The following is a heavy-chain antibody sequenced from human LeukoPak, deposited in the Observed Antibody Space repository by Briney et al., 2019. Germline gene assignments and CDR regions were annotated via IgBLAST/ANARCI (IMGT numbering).Heavy chain of an antibody. J-gene: IGHJ4*02. CDR1: GFTFSTYG. CDR2: ISGSGDST. V-gene: IGHV3-23*01. Sequence: PGGSLRLSSAASGFTFSTYGMNWVRQAPGKGLEWVSVISGSGDSTYYADSVKGRFTISRDNSKNTLYLQMNSLRAEDTAVYYCAKDYYYDSSGHSPFDYWGQGTLVTVSS. D-gene: IGHD3-22*01. CDR3: AKDYYYDSSGHSPFDY.